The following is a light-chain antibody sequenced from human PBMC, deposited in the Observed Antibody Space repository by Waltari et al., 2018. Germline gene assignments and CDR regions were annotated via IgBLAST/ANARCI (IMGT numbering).Light chain of an antibody. CDR3: SAWDSSLSTHV. Sequence: QSVLTQPPSASGAPGQRVTRPCTGRRSNIGAGNYVYWYQQFPGTAPKLLIYENNKRPSGVSDRFSGSKSGTSASLTITGLQSEDEADYYCSAWDSSLSTHVFGSGTKLTVL. J-gene: IGLJ6*01. V-gene: IGLV1-40*01. CDR2: ENN. CDR1: RSNIGAGNY.